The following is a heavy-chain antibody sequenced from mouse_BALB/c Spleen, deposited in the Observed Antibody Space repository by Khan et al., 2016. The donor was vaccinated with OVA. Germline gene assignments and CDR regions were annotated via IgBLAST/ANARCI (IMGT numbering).Heavy chain of an antibody. V-gene: IGHV2-3*01. Sequence: QVQLKESGPGLVAPSQSLSITCSISGFSLTSYGVNWVRQPPGKGLEWLGVIWGDGSTNYHSTLKSRLIITKDNSKRQVFLTLNSLQTEDTATYYCAKFTPDYYSMDYWGQGTSVTVSS. D-gene: IGHD1-1*01. CDR2: IWGDGST. CDR1: GFSLTSYG. CDR3: AKFTPDYYSMDY. J-gene: IGHJ4*01.